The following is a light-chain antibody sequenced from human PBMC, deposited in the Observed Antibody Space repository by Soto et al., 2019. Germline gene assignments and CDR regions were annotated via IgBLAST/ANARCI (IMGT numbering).Light chain of an antibody. Sequence: EIVLTRSPATLSLSPGERATLSCRASQSLSSYLAWYQQKRGQAPRLLIYDASKRATGIPARFSGSGSGTDFTLSISSLEPEDFAVYYCQQRSDWPLTFGGGTKVETK. V-gene: IGKV3-11*01. CDR3: QQRSDWPLT. CDR2: DAS. CDR1: QSLSSY. J-gene: IGKJ4*01.